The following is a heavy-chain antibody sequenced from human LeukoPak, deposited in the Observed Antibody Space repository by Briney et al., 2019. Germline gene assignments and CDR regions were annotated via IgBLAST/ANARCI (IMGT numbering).Heavy chain of an antibody. CDR1: GFTFSSYS. J-gene: IGHJ4*02. Sequence: PGGSLRLSCAASGFTFSSYSMNWVRQAPGKELEWVSSISSSSTYIYYADSVKDRFTISRDNAKNSLYLQMNSLRAEDTGVYYCARGEAAAGTNFDYWGQGTLVTVSS. V-gene: IGHV3-21*01. CDR3: ARGEAAAGTNFDY. CDR2: ISSSSTYI. D-gene: IGHD6-13*01.